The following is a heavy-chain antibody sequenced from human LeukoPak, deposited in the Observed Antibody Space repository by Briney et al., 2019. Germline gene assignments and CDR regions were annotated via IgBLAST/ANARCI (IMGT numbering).Heavy chain of an antibody. V-gene: IGHV1-46*01. Sequence: ASVKVSCKASGYTFTSYYMHWVRQAPGQGLEWMGIINPSGGSTSYAQKFQGRVTMTRDTSTSTAYMELRSLRSDDTAVYYCARDRGSSSCYSFWGQGTLVTVSS. D-gene: IGHD2-15*01. J-gene: IGHJ4*02. CDR1: GYTFTSYY. CDR2: INPSGGST. CDR3: ARDRGSSSCYSF.